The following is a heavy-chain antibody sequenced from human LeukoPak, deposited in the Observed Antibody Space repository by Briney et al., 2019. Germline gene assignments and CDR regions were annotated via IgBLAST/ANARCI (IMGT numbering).Heavy chain of an antibody. CDR1: GFTFSSYA. J-gene: IGHJ3*02. D-gene: IGHD1-26*01. Sequence: GGSLRLPCAASGFTFSSYAMSWVRQAPGKGLEWVSAISGSGGSTYYADSVKGRFTISRDNAKNTLYLQMSSLRAEDTAVYYCAGSYIWAFDIWGQGTMVTVSS. V-gene: IGHV3-23*01. CDR3: AGSYIWAFDI. CDR2: ISGSGGST.